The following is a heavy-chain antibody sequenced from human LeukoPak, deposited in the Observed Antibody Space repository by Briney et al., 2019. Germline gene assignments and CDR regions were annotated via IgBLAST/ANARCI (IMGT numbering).Heavy chain of an antibody. CDR2: IKQDGSEK. V-gene: IGHV3-7*01. J-gene: IGHJ4*02. D-gene: IGHD5-12*01. CDR3: ARVGGLWWLYFDY. Sequence: GGSLRLSCAASGFTFSSYWMSWVRQAPGKGLEWVANIKQDGSEKYYVDSVKGRFTISRDNAKNSLYLQMNSLRAEDTAVYYCARVGGLWWLYFDYWGQGTLVTVSS. CDR1: GFTFSSYW.